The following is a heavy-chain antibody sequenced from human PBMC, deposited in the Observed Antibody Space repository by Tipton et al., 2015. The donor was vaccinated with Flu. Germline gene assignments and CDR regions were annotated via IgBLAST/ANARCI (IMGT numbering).Heavy chain of an antibody. CDR1: SGSISSTGYF. D-gene: IGHD3-10*02. CDR2: IYPSGST. CDR3: ARLSYYDVDLKNFYFDH. Sequence: TLSLTCTVSSGSISSTGYFCAWIRQPPGKGLELIGSIYPSGSTYYNPSLKSRVTISVDTSKKQFPLKLRSVTAADTAVYYCARLSYYDVDLKNFYFDHWGQGVLVTVSP. J-gene: IGHJ4*02. V-gene: IGHV4-39*01.